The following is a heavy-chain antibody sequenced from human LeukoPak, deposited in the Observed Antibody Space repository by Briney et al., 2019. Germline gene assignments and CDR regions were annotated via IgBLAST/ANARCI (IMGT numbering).Heavy chain of an antibody. CDR2: IYYSGST. CDR1: GGSISSSSYY. J-gene: IGHJ3*02. D-gene: IGHD3-3*01. Sequence: SETLSLTCTVSGGSISSSSYYWGWIRQPPGKGLEWIGYIYYSGSTNYNPSLKSRVTISVDTSKNQFSLKLSSVTAADTAVYYCARATNYDFWSGYAIHAFDIWGQGTMVTVSS. V-gene: IGHV4-61*05. CDR3: ARATNYDFWSGYAIHAFDI.